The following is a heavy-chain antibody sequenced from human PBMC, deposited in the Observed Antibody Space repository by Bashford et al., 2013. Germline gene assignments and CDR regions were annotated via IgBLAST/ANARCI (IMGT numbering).Heavy chain of an antibody. Sequence: VRQAPGRGWSGRPILNSANSYTTEYAASVRGRFTISRDDSMNSLYLQMNNLKTEDTAVYFCARDGGGRAPLYYYGLDVWGQGTTVTVSS. J-gene: IGHJ6*02. CDR3: ARDGGGRAPLYYYGLDV. CDR2: LNSANSYTT. V-gene: IGHV3-72*01. D-gene: IGHD3-16*01.